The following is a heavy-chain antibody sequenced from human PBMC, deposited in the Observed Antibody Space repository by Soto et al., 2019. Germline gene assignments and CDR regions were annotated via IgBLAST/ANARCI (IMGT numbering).Heavy chain of an antibody. J-gene: IGHJ4*02. CDR1: GFTFSSYE. CDR2: VSGSGGTL. Sequence: GGSLRLSCAASGFTFSSYEMNWVRQAPGKGLKWVSYVSGSGGTLHYADSVRGRFTISRDNAKNSLYLQMNSLRLEDTAVSYCAGGGRSYSTVFCSYWDRGPRGAV. V-gene: IGHV3-48*03. CDR3: AGGGRSYSTVFCSY. D-gene: IGHD2-8*02.